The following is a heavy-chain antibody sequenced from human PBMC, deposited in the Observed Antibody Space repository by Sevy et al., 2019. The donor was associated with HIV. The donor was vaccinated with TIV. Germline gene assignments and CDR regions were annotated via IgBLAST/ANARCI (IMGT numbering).Heavy chain of an antibody. D-gene: IGHD6-13*01. Sequence: SETLSLTCTVSGGFITSGGYYWTWIRQPAGGGLEWIGRIYTSGSTNYSPSLKSRVTMSVDTSKNQFSLKLSSVTAAETAVYFCARVRTAAAGTGVGWFDPWGQRTLVTVSS. J-gene: IGHJ5*02. CDR3: ARVRTAAAGTGVGWFDP. V-gene: IGHV4-61*02. CDR2: IYTSGST. CDR1: GGFITSGGYY.